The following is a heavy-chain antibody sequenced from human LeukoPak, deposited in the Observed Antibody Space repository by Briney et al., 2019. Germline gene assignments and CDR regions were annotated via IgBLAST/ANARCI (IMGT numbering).Heavy chain of an antibody. V-gene: IGHV3-7*01. J-gene: IGHJ4*02. Sequence: PGDSLRLSCAASGFTFTKYWMTWVRQAPGKGLEWVGNIKQDGSDKNNMDSVKGRLTISRDNTKNSVYLQMSSLRAVDTAVYYCAREVWGPEYWGQGTLVTVSS. CDR2: IKQDGSDK. CDR1: GFTFTKYW. CDR3: AREVWGPEY. D-gene: IGHD1-14*01.